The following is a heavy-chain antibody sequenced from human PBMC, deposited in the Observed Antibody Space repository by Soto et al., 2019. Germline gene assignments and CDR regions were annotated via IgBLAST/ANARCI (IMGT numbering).Heavy chain of an antibody. CDR1: GGTFSSYA. J-gene: IGHJ6*02. Sequence: SVKVSCKASGGTFSSYAISWVRQAPGQGLEWMGGIIPIFGTANYAQKFQGRVTITADESTSTAYMELSSLRSEDTAVYYCARYCISTSCYVGYYYYGMDVWGQGTTVTVSS. D-gene: IGHD2-2*01. V-gene: IGHV1-69*13. CDR3: ARYCISTSCYVGYYYYGMDV. CDR2: IIPIFGTA.